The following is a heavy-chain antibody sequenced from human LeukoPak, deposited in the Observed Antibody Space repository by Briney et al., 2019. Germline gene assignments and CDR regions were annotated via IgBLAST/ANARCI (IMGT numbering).Heavy chain of an antibody. CDR2: IKSDGSRT. J-gene: IGHJ4*02. CDR3: ARSADPYRLEGYFDY. V-gene: IGHV3-9*01. Sequence: GRSLRLSCAASGFTFDDYAMHWVRQAPGKGLEWVSRIKSDGSRTDYADSVKGRFTISRDDAKNTLYLQMNSLRAEDTAIYYCARSADPYRLEGYFDYWGQGTLVTVSS. D-gene: IGHD2-2*01. CDR1: GFTFDDYA.